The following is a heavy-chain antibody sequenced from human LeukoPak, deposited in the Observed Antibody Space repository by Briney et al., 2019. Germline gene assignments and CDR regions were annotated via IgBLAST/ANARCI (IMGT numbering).Heavy chain of an antibody. CDR1: GYTFADYY. Sequence: ASVKVSCKASGYTFADYYMHWVRQAPGQGLEWMGWINPNSGGTNYAQKFQGRVTMTRDTSISTAYMELSRLRSDDTAVYYCARASYYYDSSGYPGYYFDYWGQGTLVTVSS. D-gene: IGHD3-22*01. CDR2: INPNSGGT. J-gene: IGHJ4*02. CDR3: ARASYYYDSSGYPGYYFDY. V-gene: IGHV1-2*02.